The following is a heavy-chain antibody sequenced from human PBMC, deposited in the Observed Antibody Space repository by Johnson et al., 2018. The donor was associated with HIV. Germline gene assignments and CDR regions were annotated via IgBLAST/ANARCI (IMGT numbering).Heavy chain of an antibody. CDR3: ARLDEIAAAGTGDAFDI. Sequence: QVQLVESGGGVVQPGRSLRLSCAASGFTFSSYAMHWVRQAPGKGLEWVAFIRYDGSNKYYADSVKGRFTISRDNAKNSLYLQMNSLRAEETAMYYCARLDEIAAAGTGDAFDIWGQGTMVTVSS. J-gene: IGHJ3*02. D-gene: IGHD6-13*01. V-gene: IGHV3-33*08. CDR2: IRYDGSNK. CDR1: GFTFSSYA.